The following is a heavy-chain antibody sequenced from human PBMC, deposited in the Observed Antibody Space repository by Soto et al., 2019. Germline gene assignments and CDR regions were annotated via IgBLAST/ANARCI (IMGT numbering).Heavy chain of an antibody. CDR3: ARQIYDSDTGPNFKYYFDS. Sequence: GESLKISCKGSGYSFAGYWITWVRQKPGKGLEWMGRIDPSDSQTYYSPSFRGHVTISVTKSITTVFLQWSSLRASDTAMYYCARQIYDSDTGPNFKYYFDSWGQGTPVTVSS. V-gene: IGHV5-10-1*01. CDR1: GYSFAGYW. CDR2: IDPSDSQT. D-gene: IGHD3-22*01. J-gene: IGHJ4*02.